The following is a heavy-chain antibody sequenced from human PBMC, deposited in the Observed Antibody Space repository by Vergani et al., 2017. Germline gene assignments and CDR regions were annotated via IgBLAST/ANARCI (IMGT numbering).Heavy chain of an antibody. Sequence: QVQLQESGPGLVKPSGTLSLTCAVSGGSISSSNWWSWVRQPPGKGLEWIGEIYNSGSTNYNPSLKSRVTISVDKSKNQFSLNLSSVTAADTAVYYCARGGRNYYGSSGLDYWGQGTLVTVSS. CDR2: IYNSGST. D-gene: IGHD3-22*01. CDR3: ARGGRNYYGSSGLDY. CDR1: GGSISSSNW. V-gene: IGHV4-4*02. J-gene: IGHJ4*02.